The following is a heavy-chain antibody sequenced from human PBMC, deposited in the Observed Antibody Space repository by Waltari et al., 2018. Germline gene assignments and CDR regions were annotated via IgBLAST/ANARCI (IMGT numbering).Heavy chain of an antibody. V-gene: IGHV1-3*01. D-gene: IGHD5-12*01. CDR3: ARERYSGYDPDY. CDR1: GYTFTSYA. J-gene: IGHJ4*02. Sequence: QVQLVQSGAEVKKPGASVKVSCKASGYTFTSYAMNWVRQAPGQRLEWMGWINAGNGNTKYSQKFQGRVTMTRDTSISTAYMELSRLRSDDTAVYYCARERYSGYDPDYWGQGTLVTVSS. CDR2: INAGNGNT.